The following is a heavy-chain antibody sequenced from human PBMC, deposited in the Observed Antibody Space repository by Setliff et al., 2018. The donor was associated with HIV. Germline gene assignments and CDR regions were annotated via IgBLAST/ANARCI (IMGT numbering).Heavy chain of an antibody. CDR2: YIPTLHIT. D-gene: IGHD3-16*01. Sequence: SVMVSCKASGGSFNGQALNWVRQAPGQGLQWMGGYIPTLHITRYAEDIQRARVTISADTSTGAIYLDLRGLRVDDTAVYYCARGGTYVERLFPPSYYMDLWDIGTSVTVSS. CDR1: GGSFNGQA. V-gene: IGHV1-69*10. J-gene: IGHJ6*03. CDR3: ARGGTYVERLFPPSYYMDL.